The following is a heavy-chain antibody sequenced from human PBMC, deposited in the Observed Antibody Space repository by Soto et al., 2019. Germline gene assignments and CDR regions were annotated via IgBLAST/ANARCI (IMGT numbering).Heavy chain of an antibody. D-gene: IGHD3-22*01. CDR1: GFTFSSYG. CDR3: AKEEYDSSGAIDY. CDR2: ISYDGSNK. V-gene: IGHV3-30*18. J-gene: IGHJ4*02. Sequence: LRLSCAASGFTFSSYGMHWVRQAPGKGLEWVAVISYDGSNKYYADSVKGRFTISRDNSKNTLYLQMNSLRAEDTAVYYCAKEEYDSSGAIDYWGQGTLVTVSS.